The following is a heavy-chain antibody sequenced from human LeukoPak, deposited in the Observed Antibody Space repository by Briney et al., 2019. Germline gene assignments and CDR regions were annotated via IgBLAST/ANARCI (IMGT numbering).Heavy chain of an antibody. CDR2: IIPILGIA. Sequence: GASVKVSCKASGGTFSTYTISWVRQAPGQGLEWMGRIIPILGIANYAQKFQGRVTITADKSTSTAYMELSSLRSEDMPVYYCARGGITIFGVGNYYYYGMDVWGQGTTVTVSS. V-gene: IGHV1-69*02. CDR3: ARGGITIFGVGNYYYYGMDV. J-gene: IGHJ6*02. CDR1: GGTFSTYT. D-gene: IGHD3-3*01.